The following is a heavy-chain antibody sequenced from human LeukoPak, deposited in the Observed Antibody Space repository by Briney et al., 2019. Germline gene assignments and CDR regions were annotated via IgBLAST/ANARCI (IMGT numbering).Heavy chain of an antibody. V-gene: IGHV3-23*01. J-gene: IGHJ4*02. D-gene: IGHD3-22*01. CDR1: GFTFSSYA. CDR3: AKSSDYYDSNGYYS. CDR2: ISGSGGST. Sequence: GGSLRLSCAASGFTFSSYAMSWVRQAPGKGLEWVSGISGSGGSTYYADSVKGQFTISRDNSKNTLDLQMNSLRAEDTAIYYCAKSSDYYDSNGYYSWGQGTLVTVSS.